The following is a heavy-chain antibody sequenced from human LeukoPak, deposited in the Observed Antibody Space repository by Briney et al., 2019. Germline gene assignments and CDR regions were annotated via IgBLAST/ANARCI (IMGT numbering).Heavy chain of an antibody. CDR3: AKPLAYYYDSSGGPYYYGMDV. D-gene: IGHD3-22*01. CDR2: IWYDGSNK. J-gene: IGHJ6*02. CDR1: GFTFSSYA. V-gene: IGHV3-33*06. Sequence: GGSLRLSCAASGFTFSSYAMSWVRQAPGKGLEWVAVIWYDGSNKYYADSVKGRFTISRDNSKNTLYLQMNSLRAEDTAVYYCAKPLAYYYDSSGGPYYYGMDVWGQGTTVTVSS.